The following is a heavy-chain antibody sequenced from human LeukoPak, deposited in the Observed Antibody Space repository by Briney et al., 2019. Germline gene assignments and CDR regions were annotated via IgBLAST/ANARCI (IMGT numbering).Heavy chain of an antibody. D-gene: IGHD3-22*01. CDR3: TRYYYDSSGYYYLFDY. CDR2: IRREANSYAT. CDR1: GFTFSGSA. V-gene: IGHV3-73*01. Sequence: GGSLRLSCAASGFTFSGSAMHWVRQASGKGQEWVGRIRREANSYATAYAASVKGRFTISRDDSKNTAYLQMNSLKTEDTAVYYCTRYYYDSSGYYYLFDYWGQGTLVTVSS. J-gene: IGHJ4*02.